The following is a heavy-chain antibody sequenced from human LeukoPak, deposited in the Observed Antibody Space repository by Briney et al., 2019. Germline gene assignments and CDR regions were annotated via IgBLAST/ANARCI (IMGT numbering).Heavy chain of an antibody. CDR2: IIPIFGTA. CDR3: ARDSHARTYDYYYMDV. D-gene: IGHD3/OR15-3a*01. J-gene: IGHJ6*03. V-gene: IGHV1-69*01. CDR1: GGTFSSYA. Sequence: ASVKVSCKASGGTFSSYAISWVRQAPGQGLEWMGGIIPIFGTANYAQKFQGRVTITADESTSTAYMELSSLRSEDTAVYYCARDSHARTYDYYYMDVWGKGTTVTVSS.